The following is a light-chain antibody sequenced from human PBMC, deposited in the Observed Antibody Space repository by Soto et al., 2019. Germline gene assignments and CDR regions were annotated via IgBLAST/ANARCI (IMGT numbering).Light chain of an antibody. V-gene: IGKV3-11*01. CDR1: QGVSSY. Sequence: EIVLTQSPANLSLSPGERATLSCRASQGVSSYLAWYQQKPGQAPRLLIYDASNRATGIPARFSGSGSGTEFTLTISSLEPEDFAVYYCQQRSNWPPWTFGQGTKVEIK. CDR3: QQRSNWPPWT. CDR2: DAS. J-gene: IGKJ1*01.